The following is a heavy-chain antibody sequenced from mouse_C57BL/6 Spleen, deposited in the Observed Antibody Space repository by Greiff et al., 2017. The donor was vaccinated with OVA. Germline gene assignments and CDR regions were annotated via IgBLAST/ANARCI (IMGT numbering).Heavy chain of an antibody. V-gene: IGHV5-6*02. CDR1: GFTFSSYG. J-gene: IGHJ3*01. CDR2: ISSGGSYT. Sequence: EVKLVESGGDLVKPGGSLKLSCAASGFTFSSYGMSWVRQTPDKRLEWVATISSGGSYTYYPDSVKGRFTISRDNAKNTLYLQMSSLKSEDTAMYACERYDGYYFFAYWGQVTLVTVSA. D-gene: IGHD2-3*01. CDR3: ERYDGYYFFAY.